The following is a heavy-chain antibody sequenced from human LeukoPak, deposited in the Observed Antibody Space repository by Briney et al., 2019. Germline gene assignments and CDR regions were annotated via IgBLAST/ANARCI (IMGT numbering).Heavy chain of an antibody. V-gene: IGHV1-18*01. D-gene: IGHD3-22*01. Sequence: ASVKVSCKASGYTFTSYGISWVRQAPGQGLEWMGWISAYNGNTDYAQKLQGRVTMTTDTSTSTAYMELRSLRSDDTAVYYCARGDYYDSSAHFDYWGQGTLVTVSS. CDR1: GYTFTSYG. CDR2: ISAYNGNT. J-gene: IGHJ4*02. CDR3: ARGDYYDSSAHFDY.